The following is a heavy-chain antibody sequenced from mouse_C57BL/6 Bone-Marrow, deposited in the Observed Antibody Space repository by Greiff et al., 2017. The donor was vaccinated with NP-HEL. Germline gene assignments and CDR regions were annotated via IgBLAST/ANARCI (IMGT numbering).Heavy chain of an antibody. V-gene: IGHV5-6*01. D-gene: IGHD2-4*01. CDR2: ISSGGSYT. CDR3: ARQGITYYFDY. CDR1: GFTFSSYG. Sequence: EVKLVESGGDLVKPGGSLKLSCAASGFTFSSYGMSWVRQTPDQRLEWVATISSGGSYTYYPDSVKGRFTISRDNAKNTLYLQMSSLKSEDTAMYYCARQGITYYFDYWGQGTTLTVSS. J-gene: IGHJ2*01.